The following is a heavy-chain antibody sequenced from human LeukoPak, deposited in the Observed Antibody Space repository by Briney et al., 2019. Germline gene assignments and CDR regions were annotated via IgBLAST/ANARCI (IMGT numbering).Heavy chain of an antibody. V-gene: IGHV4-59*08. CDR1: GGSISTYY. Sequence: SETLSLTCTVSGGSISTYYWTWLRQPPGKGLEWIGYTSYTGSTSYHPSLKTRVTISLDTSKNQFSLKLSSVTAADTAVYYCARSPYYDRDGYQFDNWGQGTLVTVSS. J-gene: IGHJ4*02. CDR3: ARSPYYDRDGYQFDN. D-gene: IGHD3-22*01. CDR2: TSYTGST.